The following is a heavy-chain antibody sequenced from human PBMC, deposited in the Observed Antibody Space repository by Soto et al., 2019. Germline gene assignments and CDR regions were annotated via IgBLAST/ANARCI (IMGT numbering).Heavy chain of an antibody. Sequence: PSETLSLTCTVSGGSITSGNCYWSWVRQSPGKGLEWIGYNYYSGSTYYNPSLESRVTISIDTSKNQFSLNLSSVTAADTAVYYCARGRYDSSGYTMHFDYWGQGTLVTVSS. CDR2: NYYSGST. J-gene: IGHJ4*02. V-gene: IGHV4-30-4*01. D-gene: IGHD3-22*01. CDR3: ARGRYDSSGYTMHFDY. CDR1: GGSITSGNCY.